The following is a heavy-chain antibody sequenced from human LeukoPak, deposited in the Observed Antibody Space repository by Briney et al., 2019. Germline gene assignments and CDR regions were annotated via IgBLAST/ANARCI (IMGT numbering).Heavy chain of an antibody. D-gene: IGHD2-21*02. V-gene: IGHV3-7*01. J-gene: IGHJ6*02. Sequence: GGSLRLSCAASGFTFSSYWMNWARQAPGKGLEWVASINHNGNVNYYVDSVKGRFTISRDNAKNTLYLQMNSLRAEDTAVYYCSRDSLSSCGGDCYSGLDVWGQGTTVTVSS. CDR1: GFTFSSYW. CDR2: INHNGNVN. CDR3: SRDSLSSCGGDCYSGLDV.